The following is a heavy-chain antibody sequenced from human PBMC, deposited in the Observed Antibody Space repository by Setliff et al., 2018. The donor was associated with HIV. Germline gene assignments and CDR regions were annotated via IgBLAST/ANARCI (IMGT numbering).Heavy chain of an antibody. D-gene: IGHD2-21*02. CDR1: GDSISSYY. V-gene: IGHV4-4*08. CDR3: ARGEFYCGTDCYWSSFDY. J-gene: IGHJ4*02. Sequence: SETLSLTCSVSGDSISSYYWSWIRQRPGKGLEWIGSIYASGTTNYNPSLKSRVTISLDTSKNQFSLRLSSVTAADTAVYYCARGEFYCGTDCYWSSFDYWGQGILVTVPQ. CDR2: IYASGTT.